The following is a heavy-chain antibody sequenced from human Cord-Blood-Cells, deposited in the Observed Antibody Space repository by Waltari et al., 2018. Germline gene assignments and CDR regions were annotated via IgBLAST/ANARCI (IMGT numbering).Heavy chain of an antibody. CDR3: AGDFGWGSFWYFDL. Sequence: QVQLVQSGAEVKKPGASVKVSCKASGYTFTGYYMHWVRQAPGQGLGGMGWINPNIGGTNDGQKFEGRVTMTRDTSISTAYMELSRLRSDDTAVYYCAGDFGWGSFWYFDLWGRGTLVTVSS. CDR2: INPNIGGT. J-gene: IGHJ2*01. V-gene: IGHV1-2*02. D-gene: IGHD3-9*01. CDR1: GYTFTGYY.